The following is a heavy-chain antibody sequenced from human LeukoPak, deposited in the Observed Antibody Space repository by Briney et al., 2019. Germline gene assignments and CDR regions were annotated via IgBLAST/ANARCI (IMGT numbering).Heavy chain of an antibody. Sequence: GGSLRLSCAASGFTFRSYWMGWVRQAPGKGLEWVANIKEDGSKTYYADSVKGRFTISRDNAENSLCLQMNSLRAEDTAVYYCARDATRGGDFDSWGQGTLVTVSS. CDR2: IKEDGSKT. D-gene: IGHD2-15*01. V-gene: IGHV3-7*01. CDR3: ARDATRGGDFDS. J-gene: IGHJ4*02. CDR1: GFTFRSYW.